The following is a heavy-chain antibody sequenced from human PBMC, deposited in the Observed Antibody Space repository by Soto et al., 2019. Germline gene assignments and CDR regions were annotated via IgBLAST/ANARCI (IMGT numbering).Heavy chain of an antibody. D-gene: IGHD1-7*01. CDR1: GFTFSSYA. CDR3: AKDLLFNWNYDC. CDR2: ISGSGGST. J-gene: IGHJ4*02. Sequence: EVQLLESGGGLVQPGGSLRLSCAASGFTFSSYAMSWVRQAPGKGLEWVSGISGSGGSTYYADSVKGRFTISRDNSKNTLYLQMNSLRAEDTALYYCAKDLLFNWNYDCWGQGTLVTVSS. V-gene: IGHV3-23*01.